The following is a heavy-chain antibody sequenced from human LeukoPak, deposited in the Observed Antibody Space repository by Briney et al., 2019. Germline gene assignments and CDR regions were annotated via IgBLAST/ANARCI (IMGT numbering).Heavy chain of an antibody. CDR1: GGSISSGSYY. CDR2: IYTSGST. J-gene: IGHJ3*02. Sequence: SETLSLTCTVSGGSISSGSYYWSWIRQPAGKGLEWIGRIYTSGSTNYNPSLKSRVTISVDTSKNQFSLKLSSVTAADTAVYYCARDFSYYYDSSGYYRDHKDAFDIWGQGTMVTVSS. D-gene: IGHD3-22*01. CDR3: ARDFSYYYDSSGYYRDHKDAFDI. V-gene: IGHV4-61*02.